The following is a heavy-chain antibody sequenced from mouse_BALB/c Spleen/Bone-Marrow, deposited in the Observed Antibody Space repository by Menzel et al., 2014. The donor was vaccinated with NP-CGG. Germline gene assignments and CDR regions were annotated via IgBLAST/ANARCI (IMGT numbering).Heavy chain of an antibody. J-gene: IGHJ2*01. D-gene: IGHD2-10*02. Sequence: EVKLMESGAELVRSGASVKLSCTASGFNIKDYYMHWVKQRPEQGPEWIGWIDPENGDTEYAPKFQGKATMTADTSSNTAYLQLSSLTSEDTAVYYCNEGYGNYGYWGQGTTLTVSS. CDR1: GFNIKDYY. CDR3: NEGYGNYGY. V-gene: IGHV14-4*02. CDR2: IDPENGDT.